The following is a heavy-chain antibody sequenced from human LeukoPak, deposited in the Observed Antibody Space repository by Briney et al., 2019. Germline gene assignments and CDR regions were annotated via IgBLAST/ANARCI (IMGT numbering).Heavy chain of an antibody. D-gene: IGHD5-18*01. CDR1: GYTFTGYY. CDR3: ARVYKYSYLPSPPHYWYFDL. CDR2: INPNSGGK. J-gene: IGHJ2*01. Sequence: ASVKVSCKASGYTFTGYYMHWVRLAPGQGLEWMGRINPNSGGKNYAQKFQGRVTMTRDTSISTAYMELSRLRSDDTAVHCCARVYKYSYLPSPPHYWYFDLWGRGTLVTVSS. V-gene: IGHV1-2*06.